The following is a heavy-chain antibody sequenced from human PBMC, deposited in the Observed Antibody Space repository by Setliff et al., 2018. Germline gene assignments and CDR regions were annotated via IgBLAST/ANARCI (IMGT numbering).Heavy chain of an antibody. J-gene: IGHJ4*02. Sequence: PGGSLRLSCTASGFTFGDYAMSWVRQAPGKGLEWVGFIRSKAYGGTTEYAASVKGRFTISRDDSKSIAYLHMSSLKTEDTAVYYCTRDRGPYDFWGGYPNNYYFDYWGQGTLVTVSS. CDR3: TRDRGPYDFWGGYPNNYYFDY. D-gene: IGHD3-3*01. V-gene: IGHV3-49*04. CDR2: IRSKAYGGTT. CDR1: GFTFGDYA.